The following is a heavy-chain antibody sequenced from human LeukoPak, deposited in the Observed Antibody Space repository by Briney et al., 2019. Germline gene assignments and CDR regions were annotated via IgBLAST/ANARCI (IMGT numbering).Heavy chain of an antibody. J-gene: IGHJ4*02. Sequence: GGSLRLSCAASGFTFSSCEMNWVRQAPGKGLEWVSYISSSGSTIYYADSVKGRFTISRDNAKNSLYVQMNSLRAEDTAVYYCASTVTTSLSSDYWGQGTLVTVSS. CDR2: ISSSGSTI. D-gene: IGHD4-17*01. CDR3: ASTVTTSLSSDY. V-gene: IGHV3-48*03. CDR1: GFTFSSCE.